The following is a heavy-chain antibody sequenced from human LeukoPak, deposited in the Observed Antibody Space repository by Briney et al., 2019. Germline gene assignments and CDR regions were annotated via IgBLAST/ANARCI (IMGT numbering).Heavy chain of an antibody. J-gene: IGHJ4*02. CDR3: ARPRYLAAAPFDY. D-gene: IGHD6-13*01. V-gene: IGHV4-34*01. CDR1: GGSFSGYY. CDR2: INHSGST. Sequence: PSETLSLTCAVYGGSFSGYYWSWIPQPPGKGLEWIGEINHSGSTNYNPSLKSRVTISVDTSKNQFSLKLTSVTAADTAVYYCARPRYLAAAPFDYWGQGTLVTVSS.